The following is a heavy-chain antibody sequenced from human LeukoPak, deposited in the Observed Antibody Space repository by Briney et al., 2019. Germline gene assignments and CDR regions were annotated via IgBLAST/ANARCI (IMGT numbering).Heavy chain of an antibody. J-gene: IGHJ4*02. CDR2: IIPIFGTA. D-gene: IGHD3-10*01. V-gene: IGHV1-69*13. CDR3: ARGHYYYGSGSYYQIDY. Sequence: SVNVSCTASGGTFSSYAISWVRQAPGQGLEWMGGIIPIFGTANYAQKFQGRVTITADESTSTAYMELSSLRSEDTAVYYCARGHYYYGSGSYYQIDYWGQGTLVTVSS. CDR1: GGTFSSYA.